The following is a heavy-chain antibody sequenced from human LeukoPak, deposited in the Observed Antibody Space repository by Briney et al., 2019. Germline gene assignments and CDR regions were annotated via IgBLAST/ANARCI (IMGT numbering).Heavy chain of an antibody. CDR2: IRYDAKQI. D-gene: IGHD5-24*01. CDR1: GFTFSTYG. J-gene: IGHJ4*02. CDR3: AKDFGQVATIPFFDF. V-gene: IGHV3-30*02. Sequence: PGGSLRLSCAASGFTFSTYGMHWVRQAPGKGLEWVAFIRYDAKQIYYVDSVKGRFTISRDISKNTLYPQMNSLRAEDTAVYYCAKDFGQVATIPFFDFWGQGTLVTVSS.